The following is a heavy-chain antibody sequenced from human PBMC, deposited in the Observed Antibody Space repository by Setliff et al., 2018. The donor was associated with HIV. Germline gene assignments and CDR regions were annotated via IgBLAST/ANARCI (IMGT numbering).Heavy chain of an antibody. V-gene: IGHV4-59*01. CDR1: GDSITSYY. CDR3: ARCPSPPYCTSTTCYVDYYYMDV. J-gene: IGHJ6*03. D-gene: IGHD2-2*01. Sequence: ASETLSPTCNVSGDSITSYYWIWIRQSPGKGLEWIGYIYYSGDTNYNPSLKSRVTMSVDTSKNQFSLKLSSVTAADTAVYYCARCPSPPYCTSTTCYVDYYYMDVWGKGTTVTVSS. CDR2: IYYSGDT.